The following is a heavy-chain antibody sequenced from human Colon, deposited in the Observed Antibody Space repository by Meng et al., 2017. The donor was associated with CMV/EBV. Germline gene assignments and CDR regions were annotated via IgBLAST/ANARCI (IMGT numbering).Heavy chain of an antibody. J-gene: IGHJ4*02. V-gene: IGHV3-30*02. D-gene: IGHD2-2*03. CDR3: AKGVGYCSSTSCSIFDY. CDR1: GFSFNTYG. Sequence: GESLKISCAASGFSFNTYGMHWVRQAPGKGLEWVAFTSYDGSDKYYVDSVKGRFTISRDNSKNTLYLQMNSLRAEDTAVYYCAKGVGYCSSTSCSIFDYWGQGTLVTVSS. CDR2: TSYDGSDK.